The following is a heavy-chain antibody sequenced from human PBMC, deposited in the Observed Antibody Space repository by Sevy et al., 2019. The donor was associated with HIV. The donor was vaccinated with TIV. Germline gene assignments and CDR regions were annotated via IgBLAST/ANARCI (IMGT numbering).Heavy chain of an antibody. Sequence: GGSLRLSCAASGFTFSSYAMSWVRQAPGKGLEWVSAISGSGSGTYYADSVKGRFTISRDQSKNTLYLQMNSLRAEDTAVYYCAKEDCSGGRCYGGFDYWGQGPLFTVSS. CDR2: ISGSGSGT. J-gene: IGHJ4*02. D-gene: IGHD2-15*01. CDR3: AKEDCSGGRCYGGFDY. V-gene: IGHV3-23*01. CDR1: GFTFSSYA.